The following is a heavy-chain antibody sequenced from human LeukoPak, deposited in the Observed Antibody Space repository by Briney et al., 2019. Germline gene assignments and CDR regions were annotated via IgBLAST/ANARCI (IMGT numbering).Heavy chain of an antibody. Sequence: SETLSLTCAVYGGSFSGYYWSWIRQPPGEGLEWIGSIYYSGSTYYNTSLKSRVTISVDTSKNQFSLKLSSVTAADTAVYYCARFSGRAYYFDYWGQGTLVTVSS. CDR2: IYYSGST. V-gene: IGHV4-34*01. CDR3: ARFSGRAYYFDY. D-gene: IGHD1-26*01. CDR1: GGSFSGYY. J-gene: IGHJ4*02.